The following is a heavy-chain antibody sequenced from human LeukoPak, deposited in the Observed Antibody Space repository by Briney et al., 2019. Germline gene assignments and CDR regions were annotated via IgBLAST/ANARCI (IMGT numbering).Heavy chain of an antibody. CDR1: GGSLSSYY. V-gene: IGHV4-4*07. D-gene: IGHD1-26*01. CDR2: IYTSVRT. CDR3: ARHGGGGESYPRVFDY. J-gene: IGHJ4*02. Sequence: SETLSLTCTVSGGSLSSYYWSWIRQPAGKGLEWIGRIYTSVRTNYNPSLKSRVTMSLDTSKNQFSLELSSVTAADTAVYYCARHGGGGESYPRVFDYWGRGTLATVSS.